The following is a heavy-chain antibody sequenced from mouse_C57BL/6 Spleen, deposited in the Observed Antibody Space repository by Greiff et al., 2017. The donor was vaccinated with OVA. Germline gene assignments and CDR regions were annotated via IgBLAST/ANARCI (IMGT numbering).Heavy chain of an antibody. CDR2: IHPNSGST. J-gene: IGHJ2*01. CDR1: GYTFTSYW. Sequence: QIQLQQPGAELVKPGASVKLSCKASGYTFTSYWMHWVKQRPGQGLEWIGMIHPNSGSTNYNEKFKSKATLTVDKSSSTAYMQLSSLTSEDSAVYYCARRVYDGYYVFDYWGQGTTLTVSS. CDR3: ARRVYDGYYVFDY. D-gene: IGHD2-3*01. V-gene: IGHV1-64*01.